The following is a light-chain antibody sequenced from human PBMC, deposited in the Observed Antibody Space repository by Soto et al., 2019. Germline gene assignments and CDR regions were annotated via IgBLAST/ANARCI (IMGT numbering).Light chain of an antibody. J-gene: IGKJ1*01. CDR2: GAS. CDR1: QSIGNY. CDR3: QQYGSSGT. V-gene: IGKV3-20*01. Sequence: EIVFRQSPANLSLSPGERANLSCRASQSIGNYLAWYQQKPGQAPRLLIYGASNRATGIPDRFSGSGSGTDFTLTISRLEPEDFAVYYCQQYGSSGTFGQGTKVDIK.